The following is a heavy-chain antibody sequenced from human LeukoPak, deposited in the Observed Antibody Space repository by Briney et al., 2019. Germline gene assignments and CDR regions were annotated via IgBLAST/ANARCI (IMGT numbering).Heavy chain of an antibody. CDR2: ISSSSSTI. CDR1: GFTFSSYS. Sequence: QSGGSLRLSCAASGFTFSSYSMNWVRQAPGKGLEWVSYISSSSSTIYYADSVKGRFTISRDNAKNSLYLQMNSLRAEDTAVYYCASYSNYVDCWGQGTLVTVSS. J-gene: IGHJ4*02. CDR3: ASYSNYVDC. D-gene: IGHD4-11*01. V-gene: IGHV3-48*01.